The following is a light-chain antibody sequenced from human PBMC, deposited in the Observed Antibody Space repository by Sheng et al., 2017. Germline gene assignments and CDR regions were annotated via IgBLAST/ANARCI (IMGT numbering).Light chain of an antibody. J-gene: IGLJ3*02. CDR3: CSYAGTSTLGV. CDR1: SSDVGAYNY. Sequence: QSALTQPRSVSGSPGQSVTISCTGTSSDVGAYNYVSWYQQHPGKAPKLMIYDVSKRPSGVTDRFSGSKSGNTASLTISGLQAEDEADYYCCSYAGTSTLGVFGGGTKLTVL. V-gene: IGLV2-11*01. CDR2: DVS.